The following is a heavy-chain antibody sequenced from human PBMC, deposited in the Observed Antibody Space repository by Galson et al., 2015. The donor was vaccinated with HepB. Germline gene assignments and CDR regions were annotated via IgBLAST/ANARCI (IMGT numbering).Heavy chain of an antibody. J-gene: IGHJ4*02. Sequence: SVKVSCKASGYTFTSYGISWVRQAPGQGLEWMGWISAYNGNTNYAQKLQGRVTMTTDTSTSTAYMELRSLRSDDTAVYYCARDPGLIYDSSGYYDPYWGQGTLVTVSS. D-gene: IGHD3-22*01. CDR1: GYTFTSYG. CDR3: ARDPGLIYDSSGYYDPY. V-gene: IGHV1-18*01. CDR2: ISAYNGNT.